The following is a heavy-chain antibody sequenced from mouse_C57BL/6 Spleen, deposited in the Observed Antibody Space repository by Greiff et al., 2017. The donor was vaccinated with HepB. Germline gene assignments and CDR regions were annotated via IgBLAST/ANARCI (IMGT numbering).Heavy chain of an antibody. CDR2: INPYNGDT. Sequence: VQLQQSGPELVKPGDSVKISCKASGYSFTGYFMNWVMQSHGKSLEWIGRINPYNGDTFYNQKFKGKATLTVDKSSSTAHMELRSLTSEDSAVYYCASIHYYGSSFDYWGQGTTLTVSS. CDR1: GYSFTGYF. V-gene: IGHV1-20*01. D-gene: IGHD1-1*01. CDR3: ASIHYYGSSFDY. J-gene: IGHJ2*01.